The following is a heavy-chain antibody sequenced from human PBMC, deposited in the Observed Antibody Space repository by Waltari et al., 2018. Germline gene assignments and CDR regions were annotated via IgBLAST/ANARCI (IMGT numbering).Heavy chain of an antibody. CDR1: GGTISSIY. CDR3: ARARHMIVVITTFDY. CDR2: ISGSDGST. J-gene: IGHJ4*02. V-gene: IGHV4-4*07. Sequence: QLQLQEPGPGLVKPSATPSLTCAVSGGTISSIYWSWIRQPPGKGLEWIGRISGSDGSTDYNPSLKSRVTISTDTSKNQFSLKLSSVTAADTAVYYCARARHMIVVITTFDYWGQGVLVTVSS. D-gene: IGHD3-22*01.